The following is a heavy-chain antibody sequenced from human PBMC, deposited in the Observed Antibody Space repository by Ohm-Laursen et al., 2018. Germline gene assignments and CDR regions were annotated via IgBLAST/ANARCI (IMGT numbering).Heavy chain of an antibody. V-gene: IGHV1-2*02. D-gene: IGHD1-26*01. CDR1: GYTFIDYY. J-gene: IGHJ4*02. Sequence: SVKVSCKASGYTFIDYYMHWVRQAPGQGLEWMGWINPNSGGTNYAQKFQGRVTMTRDTSISTAYMEVSSLRAEDTAVYYCAKGYSDSRHSPIDFWGLGSLVTVSS. CDR2: INPNSGGT. CDR3: AKGYSDSRHSPIDF.